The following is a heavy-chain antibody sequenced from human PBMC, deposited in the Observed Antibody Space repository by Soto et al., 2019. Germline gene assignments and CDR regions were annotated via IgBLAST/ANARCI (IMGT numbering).Heavy chain of an antibody. J-gene: IGHJ6*03. V-gene: IGHV3-15*01. D-gene: IGHD2-2*01. Sequence: GGSLRLSCAASGFTFSNAWMSWVRQAPGKGLEWVGRIKSKTDGGTTDYAAPGKGRFTISRDDSKNTLYLQMNSLKTEDTAVYYCTTGESYCSSTSCSPGYYYMDVWGKGTTVTVSS. CDR3: TTGESYCSSTSCSPGYYYMDV. CDR1: GFTFSNAW. CDR2: IKSKTDGGTT.